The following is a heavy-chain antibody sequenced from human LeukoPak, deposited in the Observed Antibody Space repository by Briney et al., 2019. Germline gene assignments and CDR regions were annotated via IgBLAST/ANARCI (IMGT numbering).Heavy chain of an antibody. CDR2: IWYDGSTR. CDR3: ARDYCSTSFCYDK. D-gene: IGHD2-2*01. J-gene: IGHJ4*02. Sequence: GRSLRLSCAASGFTFRNYGMHWVRQSPDKGLEWVSAIWYDGSTRLYADSVKGRFTNSRDDSENALYLQMNSLRAEDTALYYCARDYCSTSFCYDKWGQGTLVTVS. CDR1: GFTFRNYG. V-gene: IGHV3-33*01.